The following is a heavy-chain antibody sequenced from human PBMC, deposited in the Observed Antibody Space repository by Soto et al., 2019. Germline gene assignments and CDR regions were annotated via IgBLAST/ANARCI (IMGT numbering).Heavy chain of an antibody. CDR2: IYHSGST. CDR3: ASAKGYDSSGYYDAFDI. J-gene: IGHJ3*02. Sequence: PSETLSLTCAVSGGSISSGGYSWSWIRQPPGKGLEWIGYIYHSGSTYYNPSLKSRVTISVDRPKNQFSLKLSSVTAADTAVYYCASAKGYDSSGYYDAFDIWGQGTMVTVSS. D-gene: IGHD3-22*01. CDR1: GGSISSGGYS. V-gene: IGHV4-30-2*01.